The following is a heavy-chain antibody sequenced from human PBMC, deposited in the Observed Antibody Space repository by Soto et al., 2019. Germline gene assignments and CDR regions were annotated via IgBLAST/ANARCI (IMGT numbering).Heavy chain of an antibody. J-gene: IGHJ4*02. Sequence: AGGSLRLSCAASGFTFSSYAMSWVRQAPGKGLEWVSAISGSGGSTYYADSVKGRFTISRDNSKNTLYLQMNSLRAEDTAVYYCTTDLGSSSWYAPYWGQGTLVTVSS. CDR3: TTDLGSSSWYAPY. CDR1: GFTFSSYA. V-gene: IGHV3-23*01. D-gene: IGHD6-13*01. CDR2: ISGSGGST.